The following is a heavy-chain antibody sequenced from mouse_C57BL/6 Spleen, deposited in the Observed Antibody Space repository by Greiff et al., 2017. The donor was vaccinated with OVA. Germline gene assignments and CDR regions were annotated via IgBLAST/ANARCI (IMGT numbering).Heavy chain of an antibody. V-gene: IGHV1-69*01. D-gene: IGHD4-1*01. CDR3: ARGETGTYHYYFDY. CDR2: IDPSDSYT. Sequence: VQLQQSGAELVMPGASVKLSCKASGYTFTSYWMHWVKQRPGQGLEWIGEIDPSDSYTNYNQKFKGKSTLTVDKSSSTAYMQLSSLTSEDSAVYYCARGETGTYHYYFDYWGQGTTLTVSS. J-gene: IGHJ2*01. CDR1: GYTFTSYW.